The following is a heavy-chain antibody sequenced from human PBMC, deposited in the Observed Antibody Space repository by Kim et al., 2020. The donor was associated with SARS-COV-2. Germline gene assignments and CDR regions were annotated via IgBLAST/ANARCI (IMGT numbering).Heavy chain of an antibody. D-gene: IGHD3-16*01. CDR1: GYTFTGFY. CDR2: IHPGNGVT. Sequence: ASVKVSCKASGYTFTGFYIHWVRHAPGQDLEWLGRIHPGNGVTYLSEKFEDRVTLTRDTSINTTYMELKTLTSDDTAVYYCARESDRNYLAPFDNW. J-gene: IGHJ5*01. CDR3: ARESDRNYLAPFDNW. V-gene: IGHV1-2*06.